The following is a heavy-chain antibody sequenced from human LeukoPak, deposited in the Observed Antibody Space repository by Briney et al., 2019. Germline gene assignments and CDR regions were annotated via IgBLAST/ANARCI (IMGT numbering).Heavy chain of an antibody. CDR2: IYYSGST. J-gene: IGHJ4*02. CDR3: ASYYGDYVSFDY. V-gene: IGHV4-39*01. CDR1: GGSISSSSYY. Sequence: SETLSLTCTVSGGSISSSSYYWGWIRQPPGKGLEWIGNIYYSGSTYYNPSLKSRVTISVDTSKNQFSLKVTSVTAADTAVYYCASYYGDYVSFDYWGQGTLVTVS. D-gene: IGHD4-17*01.